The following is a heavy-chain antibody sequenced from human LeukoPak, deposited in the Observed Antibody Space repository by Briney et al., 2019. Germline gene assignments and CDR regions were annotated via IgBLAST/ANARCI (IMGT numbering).Heavy chain of an antibody. V-gene: IGHV4-34*01. J-gene: IGHJ4*02. Sequence: PSETLSLTCAVYGGSFSGYYWSWIRQPPGKGLEWIGEINHSGSTNYNPSLKSRVTISVDTSKNQFSLKLSSVTAADTAVYYCARGQGLLVPARALGYWGQGTLVTVSS. D-gene: IGHD2-2*01. CDR3: ARGQGLLVPARALGY. CDR1: GGSFSGYY. CDR2: INHSGST.